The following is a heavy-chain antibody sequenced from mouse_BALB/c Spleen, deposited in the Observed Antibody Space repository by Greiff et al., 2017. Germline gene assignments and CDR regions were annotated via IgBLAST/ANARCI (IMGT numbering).Heavy chain of an antibody. Sequence: EVKVVESGAGLVKPGGSLKLSCAASGFTFSSYAMSWVRQSPEKRLEWVAEISTGGSYTYYPDTVTGRFTIARDNAKNTLFLEMSSLRPEDTAIYYCGRDRGNPYAMGYWGQGTSVTGSS. CDR1: GFTFSSYA. D-gene: IGHD2-1*01. V-gene: IGHV5-9-4*01. CDR2: ISTGGSYT. J-gene: IGHJ4*01. CDR3: GRDRGNPYAMGY.